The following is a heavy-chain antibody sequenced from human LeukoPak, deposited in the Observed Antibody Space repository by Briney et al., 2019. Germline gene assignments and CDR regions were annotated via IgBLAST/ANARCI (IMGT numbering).Heavy chain of an antibody. D-gene: IGHD1-26*01. CDR3: ARTVSGDYYGMDV. J-gene: IGHJ6*02. CDR1: GGSISNYY. CDR2: TSYSGST. V-gene: IGHV4-59*08. Sequence: SETLSLTCTVSGGSISNYYWSCVRQPPGKGLEWIGYTSYSGSTNYNPSLRRRVTMSVDTSKDQFSLRLISVTAADTAVYYCARTVSGDYYGMDVWGQGTTVTVSS.